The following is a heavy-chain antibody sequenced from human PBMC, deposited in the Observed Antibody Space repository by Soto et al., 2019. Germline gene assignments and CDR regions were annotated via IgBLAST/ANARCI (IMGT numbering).Heavy chain of an antibody. CDR3: ARDVLYSTSRIDS. D-gene: IGHD6-6*01. CDR2: IYYSGST. J-gene: IGHJ4*02. CDR1: GGSISSGDYY. Sequence: QVQLQESGPGLVKPSQTLSLTCTVSGGSISSGDYYWSWIRQPPGKGLEWIGYIYYSGSTYYTPSLRSRVTISVDTSKNQFSLKLSSVTAADPAVYYCARDVLYSTSRIDSWGQGTLVTVSS. V-gene: IGHV4-30-4*01.